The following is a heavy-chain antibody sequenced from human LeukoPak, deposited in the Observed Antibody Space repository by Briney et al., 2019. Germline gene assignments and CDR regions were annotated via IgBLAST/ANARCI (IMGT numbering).Heavy chain of an antibody. Sequence: SETLSLTCTVSDGSISSYYWSWIRQPPGKGLEWIGSIYYSGSTNYNPSLKSRVTISVDTSKNQFSLELSSVTAADTAVYYCARVDKTYCGGDYCNFSAFDIWGQGTTVIVSS. CDR1: DGSISSYY. D-gene: IGHD2-21*01. CDR2: IYYSGST. CDR3: ARVDKTYCGGDYCNFSAFDI. J-gene: IGHJ3*02. V-gene: IGHV4-59*12.